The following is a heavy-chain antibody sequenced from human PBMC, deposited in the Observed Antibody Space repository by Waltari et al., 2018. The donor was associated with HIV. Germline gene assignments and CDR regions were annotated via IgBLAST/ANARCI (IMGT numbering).Heavy chain of an antibody. CDR2: MNPDNGDA. CDR3: TKGRRGALFGDE. CDR1: GYSFIDFD. V-gene: IGHV1-8*02. J-gene: IGHJ4*02. Sequence: QVQLVQSGAEIKKPRASVRVSCKASGYSFIDFDINWVRRPPGRGLEWVGGMNPDNGDAGYGHKFKGRFILTRDTSTDTAYMDVTNLKSEDTAIYYCTKGRRGALFGDEWGQGTLVTVSS. D-gene: IGHD3-3*01.